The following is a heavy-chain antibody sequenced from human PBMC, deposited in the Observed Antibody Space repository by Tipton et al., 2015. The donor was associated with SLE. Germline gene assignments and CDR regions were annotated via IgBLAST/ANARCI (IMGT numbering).Heavy chain of an antibody. CDR2: ISSSGSTI. V-gene: IGHV3-48*03. CDR3: ARSYYYYYYYMDV. J-gene: IGHJ6*03. CDR1: GFTFSSYE. Sequence: SLRLSCAASGFTFSSYEMNWVRQAPGKGLEWVSYISSSGSTIYYADSVKGRLTISRDNAKNSLYLQMNSLRAEDTAVYYCARSYYYYYYYMDVWGKGTTVTVSS.